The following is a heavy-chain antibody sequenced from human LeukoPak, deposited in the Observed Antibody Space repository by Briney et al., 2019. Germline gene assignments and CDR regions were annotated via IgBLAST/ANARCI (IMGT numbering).Heavy chain of an antibody. V-gene: IGHV3-21*01. Sequence: GGSLRLSCAASGFTFSSSTMNWVSQAPGKGLEWVSSISSSSSNTHYADSVKGRFTIPRDNAKNSLYMQMNSLRAEDTAVYYCVRGDGRDYWGQGTLVTVSS. J-gene: IGHJ4*02. D-gene: IGHD5-24*01. CDR3: VRGDGRDY. CDR2: ISSSSSNT. CDR1: GFTFSSST.